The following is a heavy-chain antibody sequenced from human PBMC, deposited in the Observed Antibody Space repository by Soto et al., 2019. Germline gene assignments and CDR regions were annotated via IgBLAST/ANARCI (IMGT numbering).Heavy chain of an antibody. CDR3: ARARGARYFDY. CDR2: IYYSGST. Sequence: QVQLQESGPGLVKPSQTLSLTCTVSGGSISSGDYYWSWIRQPPGKGLEWIGYIYYSGSTYYNPSLKSRVTISGDSSTNHVSLKLSSVTAADTAVYYCARARGARYFDYWGQGTLVTVSS. CDR1: GGSISSGDYY. V-gene: IGHV4-30-4*01. D-gene: IGHD2-15*01. J-gene: IGHJ4*02.